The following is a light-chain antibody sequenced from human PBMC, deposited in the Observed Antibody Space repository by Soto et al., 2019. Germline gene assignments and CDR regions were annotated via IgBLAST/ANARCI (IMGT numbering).Light chain of an antibody. V-gene: IGKV1-12*01. CDR2: VAS. CDR3: QQALNFPWT. CDR1: QGISSW. Sequence: DIQMTQSPSSVSASVGDRVIITCRASQGISSWVAWYQQKPGKAPKLLIQVASSLQSGVPSRFSGTGSGTYFTLTISNLQPEDVATYYCQQALNFPWTFGQGTKVEIK. J-gene: IGKJ1*01.